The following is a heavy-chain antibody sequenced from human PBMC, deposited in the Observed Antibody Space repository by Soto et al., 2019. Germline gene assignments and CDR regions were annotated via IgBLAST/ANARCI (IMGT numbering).Heavy chain of an antibody. CDR3: ASLSGDGWFDP. D-gene: IGHD3-10*01. V-gene: IGHV4-59*01. CDR2: IYYSGRT. Sequence: SETLSLTCTVSGVSMSSYHWSWIRQPPGKGLEWVVYIYYSGRTNFNPSLTSRVTMSVDTSKNQFSLRLHSVTAADTAVYYCASLSGDGWFDPWGRGTLVTVSS. J-gene: IGHJ5*02. CDR1: GVSMSSYH.